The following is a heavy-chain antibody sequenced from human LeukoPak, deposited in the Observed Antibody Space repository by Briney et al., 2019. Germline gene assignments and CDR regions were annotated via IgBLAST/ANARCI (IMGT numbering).Heavy chain of an antibody. D-gene: IGHD2-15*01. CDR3: ARYHQPSGPNWLDR. CDR1: GGSISTYF. Sequence: PSETLSLTCTVSGGSISTYFWTWIRQFPGKGLECIGYIYYTGTTSYNPSLKSRVTISVDTSKNQFSLSLSSVTAADTAVYYCARYHQPSGPNWLDRWGQGTLVTVSS. J-gene: IGHJ5*02. V-gene: IGHV4-59*01. CDR2: IYYTGTT.